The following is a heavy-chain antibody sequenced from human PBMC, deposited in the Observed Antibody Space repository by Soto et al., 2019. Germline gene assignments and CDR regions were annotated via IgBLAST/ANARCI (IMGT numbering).Heavy chain of an antibody. D-gene: IGHD6-19*01. CDR2: INAGNGNT. CDR1: GYTFTSYA. Sequence: ASVKVSCKASGYTFTSYAMHWVRQAPGQRLEWMGWINAGNGNTKYSQKFQGRVTITRDTSASTAYMELSSLRSEDTAVYYCARERAKYSSGWYKFDYWGQGTLVTVSS. J-gene: IGHJ4*02. V-gene: IGHV1-3*01. CDR3: ARERAKYSSGWYKFDY.